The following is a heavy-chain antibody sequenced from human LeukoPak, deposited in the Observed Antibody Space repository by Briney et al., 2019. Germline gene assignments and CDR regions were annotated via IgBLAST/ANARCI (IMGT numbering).Heavy chain of an antibody. CDR2: IYSSGST. J-gene: IGHJ3*02. CDR3: ARRVVVTAVRNDAFDI. CDR1: GGSISNYY. D-gene: IGHD2-21*02. Sequence: PSETLSLTCTVSGGSISNYYWSWIRQPPGKGLEWIGYIYSSGSTNYNPSLKSRVTISVDTSKNQFSLKLSSVTAADTAVYYCARRVVVTAVRNDAFDIWGQGTMVTVSS. V-gene: IGHV4-59*08.